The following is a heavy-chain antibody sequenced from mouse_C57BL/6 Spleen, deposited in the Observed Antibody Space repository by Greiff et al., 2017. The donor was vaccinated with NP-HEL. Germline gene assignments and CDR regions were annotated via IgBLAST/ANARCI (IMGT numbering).Heavy chain of an antibody. CDR2: ISYDGSN. Sequence: EVHLVESGPGLVKPSQSLSLTCSVTGYSITSGYYWNWIRQFPGNKLEWMGYISYDGSNNYNPSLKNRISITRDTSKNQFFLKLNSVTTEDTATYYCAREELLGFDYWGQGTTLTVSS. V-gene: IGHV3-6*01. CDR1: GYSITSGYY. CDR3: AREELLGFDY. J-gene: IGHJ2*01.